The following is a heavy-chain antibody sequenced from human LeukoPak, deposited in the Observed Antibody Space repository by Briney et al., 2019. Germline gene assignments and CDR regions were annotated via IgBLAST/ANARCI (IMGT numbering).Heavy chain of an antibody. J-gene: IGHJ3*02. Sequence: ASVKVSCKASGGTFSSYAISWVRQAPGQGLEWMGGIIPIFGTANYAQKFQGRVTITADESTSTAYMELSSLRFEDTAVYYCAREDGVTTSSAFDIWGQGTMVTVSS. CDR3: AREDGVTTSSAFDI. V-gene: IGHV1-69*13. CDR1: GGTFSSYA. D-gene: IGHD4-17*01. CDR2: IIPIFGTA.